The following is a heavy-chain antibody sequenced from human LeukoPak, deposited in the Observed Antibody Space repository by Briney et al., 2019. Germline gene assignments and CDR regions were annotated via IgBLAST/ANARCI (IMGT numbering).Heavy chain of an antibody. CDR2: IKSKTDGGTT. D-gene: IGHD3-3*01. J-gene: IGHJ4*02. Sequence: PGGSLRLSCAASGFTFSNAWMSWVRQAPGKGLEWVGHIKSKTDGGTTDYAAPVKGRFTISRDDSKNTLYLQMNSLKTEDTAVYYCPTDFYVFWSGFYSPLGIIFDYGGRGPRVTVSS. CDR3: PTDFYVFWSGFYSPLGIIFDY. V-gene: IGHV3-15*01. CDR1: GFTFSNAW.